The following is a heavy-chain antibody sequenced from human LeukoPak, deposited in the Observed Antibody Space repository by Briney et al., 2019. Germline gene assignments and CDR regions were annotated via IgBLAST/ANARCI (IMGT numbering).Heavy chain of an antibody. CDR2: IYYSGST. D-gene: IGHD3-22*01. V-gene: IGHV4-59*08. CDR1: GGSISSYY. Sequence: SETLSLTCTVSGGSISSYYWSWIRQPPGKGLEWIGYIYYSGSTYYNPSLKSRVTISVDTSKNQFSLKLSSVTAADTAVYYCARGVSGYYDYWGQGTLVTVSS. CDR3: ARGVSGYYDY. J-gene: IGHJ4*02.